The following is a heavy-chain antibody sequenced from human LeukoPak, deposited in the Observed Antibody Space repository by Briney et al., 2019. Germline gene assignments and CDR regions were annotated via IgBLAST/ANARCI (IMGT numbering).Heavy chain of an antibody. Sequence: PSETLSLTCAVYGGSFSGYYWSWIRQPPGKGLEWIGEINHSGSTNYNPSLKSRVTISVDTSKNQFSLKLSSVTAADTAVYYCARGLGRVDVWAKGPRSPSP. CDR2: INHSGST. CDR1: GGSFSGYY. V-gene: IGHV4-34*01. D-gene: IGHD3-16*01. CDR3: ARGLGRVDV. J-gene: IGHJ6*02.